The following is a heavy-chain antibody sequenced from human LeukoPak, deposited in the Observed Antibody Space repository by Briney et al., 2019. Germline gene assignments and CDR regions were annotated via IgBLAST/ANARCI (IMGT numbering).Heavy chain of an antibody. CDR3: ARDGTYCGGDCYRRYFDL. V-gene: IGHV3-21*01. CDR2: ISSSSSYI. J-gene: IGHJ2*01. CDR1: GFMFNNEW. Sequence: GGSLRLSCAASGFMFNNEWMDWVRQAPGKGLEWVSSISSSSSYIYYADSVKGRFTIPRGNAKNSLYLQMNSLRAEDTAVYYCARDGTYCGGDCYRRYFDLWGRGTLVTVSS. D-gene: IGHD2-21*02.